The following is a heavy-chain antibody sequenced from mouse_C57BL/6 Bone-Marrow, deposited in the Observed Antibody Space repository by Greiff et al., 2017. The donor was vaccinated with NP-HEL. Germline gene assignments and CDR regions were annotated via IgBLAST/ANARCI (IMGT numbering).Heavy chain of an antibody. V-gene: IGHV1-81*01. CDR2: IYPRSGNT. Sequence: QVQLQQSGAELARPGASVKLSCKASGYTFTSYGISWVKQRTGQGLEWIGEIYPRSGNTYYNEKFKGKATLTADKSSSTAYMELRSLTSEDSAVYFCARWGSQGDYAMDYWGKGTSVTVSS. J-gene: IGHJ4*01. CDR1: GYTFTSYG. D-gene: IGHD1-1*02. CDR3: ARWGSQGDYAMDY.